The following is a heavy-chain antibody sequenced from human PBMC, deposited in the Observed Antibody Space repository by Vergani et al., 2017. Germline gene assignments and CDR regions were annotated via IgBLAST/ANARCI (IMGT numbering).Heavy chain of an antibody. V-gene: IGHV4-34*01. CDR1: GGSFTSYH. J-gene: IGHJ6*02. Sequence: QVQLQQWGGGLLKPSETLSLTCVVNGGSFTSYHWTWIRQSPGEGLEWVGDIDHTGRPDYNPSLKSRLTMSVDKSRNQFSLTLNSVTATDTAIYFCVGVNTETNGHLYNDYCMDVWGQGTAVTVS. CDR3: VGVNTETNGHLYNDYCMDV. D-gene: IGHD4-11*01. CDR2: IDHTGRP.